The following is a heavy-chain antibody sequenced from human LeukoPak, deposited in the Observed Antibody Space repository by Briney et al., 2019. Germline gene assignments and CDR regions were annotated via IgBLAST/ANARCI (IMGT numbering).Heavy chain of an antibody. Sequence: GGSLRLSCAASGFTFSSYGMHWVRQAPGKGLEWVAYIQYDGSNEQYADSVKGRFTISRDNAKNSLYLQMNSLRAEDTAVYYCARLLPTYYYDSSGSFDYWGQGTLVTVSS. D-gene: IGHD3-22*01. J-gene: IGHJ4*02. CDR3: ARLLPTYYYDSSGSFDY. V-gene: IGHV3-30*12. CDR2: IQYDGSNE. CDR1: GFTFSSYG.